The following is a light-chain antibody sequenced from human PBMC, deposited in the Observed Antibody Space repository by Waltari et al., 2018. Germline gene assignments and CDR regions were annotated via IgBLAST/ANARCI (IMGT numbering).Light chain of an antibody. CDR2: DAS. V-gene: IGKV3-15*01. Sequence: EIVMTQSPATLSVSPGETATLSCRASQSVSSNVAWYQKKPGQAPRLLLYDASTRATSIPARFRGSGSGTEFTVTISSLQSEDFAVYYCQQYKRWPPITFGQGTRLEIK. CDR1: QSVSSN. CDR3: QQYKRWPPIT. J-gene: IGKJ5*01.